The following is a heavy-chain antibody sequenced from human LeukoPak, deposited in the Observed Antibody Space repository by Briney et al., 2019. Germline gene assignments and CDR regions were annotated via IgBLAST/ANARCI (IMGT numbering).Heavy chain of an antibody. D-gene: IGHD3-3*01. CDR2: ISYSGST. V-gene: IGHV4-59*01. CDR3: ARASRLLRFLEWLPAYFDY. J-gene: IGHJ4*02. Sequence: SETLSLTCTVSGGSISSYYWSWIRQPPGKGLEWIGYISYSGSTNYNPSLKSRVTISVDTSKKQFSLKLSSVTAADTAVYYCARASRLLRFLEWLPAYFDYWGQGTLVTVSS. CDR1: GGSISSYY.